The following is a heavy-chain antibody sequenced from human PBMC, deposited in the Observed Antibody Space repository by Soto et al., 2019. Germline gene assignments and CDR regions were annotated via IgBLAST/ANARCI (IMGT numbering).Heavy chain of an antibody. CDR1: GFTFTNYW. CDR2: IYPADSDT. J-gene: IGHJ4*02. Sequence: SGESLKISCETSGFTFTNYWIVWVRQVPGKGLEWMGLIYPADSDTRYNPSFQGRFTISRDNAKNSLYLQMNSLRAEDTAVYFCARVYDSDGSTYRPVDYWGQGTLVTAPQ. V-gene: IGHV5-51*01. D-gene: IGHD3-22*01. CDR3: ARVYDSDGSTYRPVDY.